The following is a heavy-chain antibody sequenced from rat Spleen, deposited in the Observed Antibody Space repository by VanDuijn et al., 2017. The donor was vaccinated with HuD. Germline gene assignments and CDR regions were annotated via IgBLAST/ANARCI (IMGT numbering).Heavy chain of an antibody. Sequence: EVQLQESGPGLVKPSQSLSLTCSVTGYSITSNFWGWIRKFPGNKLEWMGYIDNGGSTNYNPSLKSRIAITRDTSKNQFFLQVNSVTTEDTATYYCARYTAATSFDYWGQGVMVTVSS. CDR3: ARYTAATSFDY. D-gene: IGHD1-2*01. J-gene: IGHJ2*01. CDR1: GYSITSNF. V-gene: IGHV3-3*01. CDR2: IDNGGST.